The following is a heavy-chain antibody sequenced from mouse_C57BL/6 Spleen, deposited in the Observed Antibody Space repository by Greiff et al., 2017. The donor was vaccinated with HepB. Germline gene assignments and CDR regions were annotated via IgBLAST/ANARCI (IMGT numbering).Heavy chain of an antibody. J-gene: IGHJ2*01. CDR1: GYTFTSYT. CDR3: AALYFDY. CDR2: INPSSGYT. Sequence: QVHVKQSGAELARPGASVKMSCKASGYTFTSYTMHWVKQRPGQGLEWIGYINPSSGYTKYNQKFKDKATLTADKSSSTAYMQLSSLTSEDSAVYYCAALYFDYWGQGTTLTVSS. V-gene: IGHV1-4*01. D-gene: IGHD6-1*01.